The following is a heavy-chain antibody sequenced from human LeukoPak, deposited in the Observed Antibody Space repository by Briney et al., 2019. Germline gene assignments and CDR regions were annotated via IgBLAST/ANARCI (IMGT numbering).Heavy chain of an antibody. J-gene: IGHJ4*02. V-gene: IGHV3-74*01. CDR2: INTDGSST. Sequence: GGSLRLSCAASGLTFNNYWMHWVRQAPGKGLVWVSRINTDGSSTNYADSVKGRFTISRDNAKNSLYLQMSSLRAEDTAIYYCARLYDILTGAFDYWGQGTLVTVSS. CDR1: GLTFNNYW. CDR3: ARLYDILTGAFDY. D-gene: IGHD3-9*01.